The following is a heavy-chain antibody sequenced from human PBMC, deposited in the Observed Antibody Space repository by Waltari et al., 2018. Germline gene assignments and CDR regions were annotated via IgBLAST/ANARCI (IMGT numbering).Heavy chain of an antibody. CDR1: GVSFRTSG. V-gene: IGHV3-7*04. D-gene: IGHD1-1*01. CDR3: ATDGIESHSCFDH. Sequence: EVQLVESGGDLVPPGGSLRLSCAASGVSFRTSGMNWVGQVPGKGLGGVGNMNLDGRDRFYAASVEGRFSISRDNAGKSLYLQMDSLRVEDTAVYYCATDGIESHSCFDHWGQGTLVTVSS. J-gene: IGHJ5*02. CDR2: MNLDGRDR.